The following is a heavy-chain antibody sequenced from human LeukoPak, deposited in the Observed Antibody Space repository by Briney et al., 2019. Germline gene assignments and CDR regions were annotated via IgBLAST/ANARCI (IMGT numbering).Heavy chain of an antibody. D-gene: IGHD7-27*01. J-gene: IGHJ4*02. CDR3: ARGWGYFDS. V-gene: IGHV4-59*08. CDR1: GGSLSSYY. CDR2: IYYSGST. Sequence: PSETLSLTCTVSGGSLSSYYLSWIRQPPGKGLEWIGYIYYSGSTKYNPSLTSRGAISVDTSKNQFSLKLSSVTAADTAVYYCARGWGYFDSWGQGTLGTVS.